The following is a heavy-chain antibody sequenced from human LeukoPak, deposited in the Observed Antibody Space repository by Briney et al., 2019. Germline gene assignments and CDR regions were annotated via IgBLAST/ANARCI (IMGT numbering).Heavy chain of an antibody. CDR3: ARDHSSSPYGMDV. D-gene: IGHD6-13*01. J-gene: IGHJ6*02. Sequence: GASVKVSCKASGYTFTGYYMHWVRQAPGQGLEWMGWINPNSGGTNYAQKFQGWVTMTRDTSISTAYMELSRLRSDDTAVYYCARDHSSSPYGMDVWGQGTTVTVSS. V-gene: IGHV1-2*04. CDR2: INPNSGGT. CDR1: GYTFTGYY.